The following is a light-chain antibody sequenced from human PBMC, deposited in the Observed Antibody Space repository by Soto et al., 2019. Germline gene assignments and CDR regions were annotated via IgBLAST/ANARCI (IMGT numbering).Light chain of an antibody. CDR1: QSVSSY. CDR3: QQYKTPLT. CDR2: GAS. V-gene: IGKV3-15*01. Sequence: EIVMPQYPATLSVSAGERSTLSCRASQSVSSYLAWYQQKPGQAPRLLIYGASTRATGIPARFSGSGSGTEFTLTISSLQSEDFAVYYCQQYKTPLTFGGGTKV. J-gene: IGKJ4*01.